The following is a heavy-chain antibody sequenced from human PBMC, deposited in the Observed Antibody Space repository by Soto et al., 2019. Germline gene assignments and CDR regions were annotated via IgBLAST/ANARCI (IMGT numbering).Heavy chain of an antibody. CDR1: GFTFDDYA. D-gene: IGHD2-21*01. Sequence: PGGSLRLSCAASGFTFDDYAMHWVRQAPGKGLEWVSGISWNSGSIGYADSVKGRFTISRDNAKNSLYLQMNSLRAEDTALYYCAKARCDLFCPMDVWGKGTTVTVSS. CDR2: ISWNSGSI. J-gene: IGHJ6*03. V-gene: IGHV3-9*01. CDR3: AKARCDLFCPMDV.